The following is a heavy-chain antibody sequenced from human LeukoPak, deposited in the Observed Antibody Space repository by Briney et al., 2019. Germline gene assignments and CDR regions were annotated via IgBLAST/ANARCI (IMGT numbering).Heavy chain of an antibody. Sequence: GGPLRLSCGASVFTFSNYAMSWVRQAPGKGLEWVSAITCSGGNTYYADSVKSRFTISRDNSKNTVFLQTNRLRAEDTAVYYCAKWGDYDVLTGYYVSDYWGQGTLVTVSS. CDR3: AKWGDYDVLTGYYVSDY. CDR2: ITCSGGNT. D-gene: IGHD3-9*01. J-gene: IGHJ4*02. V-gene: IGHV3-23*01. CDR1: VFTFSNYA.